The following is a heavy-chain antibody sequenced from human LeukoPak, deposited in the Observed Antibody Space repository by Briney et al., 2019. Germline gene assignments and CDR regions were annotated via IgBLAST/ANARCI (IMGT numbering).Heavy chain of an antibody. Sequence: PGGSLRLSCAASGFSFGSYGMRWVSQAPGKGPEWVSGLSASGSNTYYADSVKGRFTISRDNSKNMLFLQMNSLRVEDTAVYYCAKSTGSSPYYFDYWGQGTLVIVSS. D-gene: IGHD3-10*01. CDR2: LSASGSNT. CDR3: AKSTGSSPYYFDY. V-gene: IGHV3-23*01. J-gene: IGHJ4*02. CDR1: GFSFGSYG.